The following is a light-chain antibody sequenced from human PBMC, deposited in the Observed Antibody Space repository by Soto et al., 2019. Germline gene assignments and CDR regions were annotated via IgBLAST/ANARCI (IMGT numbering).Light chain of an antibody. CDR2: DGS. V-gene: IGKV1-33*01. CDR3: HQYDSLPPT. CDR1: QGISSY. J-gene: IGKJ5*01. Sequence: IRMTQSPSSPSASTGDRVTITCRASQGISSYLAWHQQKPGKAPKLLIYDGSTLETGVPSRFSGGGSRTHFSFTISSLQPEDFGTYYCHQYDSLPPTFGQGTRLEI.